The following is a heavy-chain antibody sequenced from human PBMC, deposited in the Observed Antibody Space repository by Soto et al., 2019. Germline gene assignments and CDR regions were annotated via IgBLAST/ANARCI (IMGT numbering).Heavy chain of an antibody. CDR2: FYYSEGT. J-gene: IGHJ6*02. D-gene: IGHD2-15*01. V-gene: IGHV4-59*01. CDR3: ARGTFCSAASCYFGMDV. CDR1: GGSIKTYY. Sequence: SETLSLTCTVSGGSIKTYYWTWIRQAPGKALEWIGYFYYSEGTKYNPSLKRRVTISADPSKNQFSLTLTSVTAADTALYYCARGTFCSAASCYFGMDVWGRGTTVTVSS.